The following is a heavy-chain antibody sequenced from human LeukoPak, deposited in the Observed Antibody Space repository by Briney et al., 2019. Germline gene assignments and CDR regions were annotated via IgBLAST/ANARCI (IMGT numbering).Heavy chain of an antibody. CDR2: INPNSGGT. CDR3: ARDLNILGSYYLDY. J-gene: IGHJ4*02. CDR1: GYTFTGYY. D-gene: IGHD1-26*01. V-gene: IGHV1-2*02. Sequence: ASVKVSCKASGYTFTGYYMHWVRRAPGQGLEWMGWINPNSGGTNYAQKFQGRVTMTRDTSISTAYMELSRLRSDDTAVYYCARDLNILGSYYLDYWGQGTLVTASS.